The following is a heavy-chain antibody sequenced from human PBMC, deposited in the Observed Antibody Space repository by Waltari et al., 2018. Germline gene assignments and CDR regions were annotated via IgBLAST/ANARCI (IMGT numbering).Heavy chain of an antibody. CDR3: ARGEGGVVVPAASNWFDP. CDR2: IYHSGST. V-gene: IGHV4-38-2*01. Sequence: QVQLQESGPGLVKPSETLSLTCAVSGYSISSGYYWGWIRQPPGKGLEWIGSIYHSGSTYDNPSLKSRVTISVDTSKNQFSLKLSSVTAADTAVYYCARGEGGVVVPAASNWFDPWGQGTLVTVSS. J-gene: IGHJ5*02. D-gene: IGHD2-2*01. CDR1: GYSISSGYY.